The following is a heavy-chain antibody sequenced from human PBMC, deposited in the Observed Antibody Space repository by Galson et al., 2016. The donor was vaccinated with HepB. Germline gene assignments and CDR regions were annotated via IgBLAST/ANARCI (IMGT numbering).Heavy chain of an antibody. Sequence: SVKVSCKASGGTFTSYGLTWLRQAPGQGFEWMGVIIPIFGAANYAPKFQGRVTISADESTNTLYMEMRSLRTEDTAVYYCARIVGRPQDIVLVPGGAPAYVDNRFDLWGQGTLVTVSS. CDR3: ARIVGRPQDIVLVPGGAPAYVDNRFDL. V-gene: IGHV1-69*13. J-gene: IGHJ5*02. CDR2: IIPIFGAA. D-gene: IGHD2-2*01. CDR1: GGTFTSYG.